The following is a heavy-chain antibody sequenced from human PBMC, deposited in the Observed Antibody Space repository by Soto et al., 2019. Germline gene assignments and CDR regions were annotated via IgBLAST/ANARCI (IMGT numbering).Heavy chain of an antibody. CDR1: GFTFSSYA. J-gene: IGHJ4*02. D-gene: IGHD3-22*01. CDR2: ISCDGSNK. Sequence: QVQLVESGGGVVQPGRSLRLSFAASGFTFSSYAMHWVRQAPGKGLEWVAVISCDGSNKYYSDSVKGRFTISSDNYKNTLYLQMSRQRAEGPAVYYCARDEYYYDSSGDYWGQGTLVTVSS. V-gene: IGHV3-30-3*01. CDR3: ARDEYYYDSSGDY.